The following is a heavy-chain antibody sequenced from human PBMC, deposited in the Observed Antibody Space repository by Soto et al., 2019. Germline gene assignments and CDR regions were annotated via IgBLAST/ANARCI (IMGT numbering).Heavy chain of an antibody. D-gene: IGHD6-13*01. J-gene: IGHJ5*02. V-gene: IGHV3-21*01. CDR2: ISSNSTYI. CDR1: GFTFRSFT. Sequence: GGSLRLSCAASGFTFRSFTMNWVRQAPGKGLEWVSTISSNSTYIYYTDALRGRFTISRDNAKNSLHLQMNSLRAEDTAVYYCTRDASRDSSARGWFDPWGPGTLVTAPQ. CDR3: TRDASRDSSARGWFDP.